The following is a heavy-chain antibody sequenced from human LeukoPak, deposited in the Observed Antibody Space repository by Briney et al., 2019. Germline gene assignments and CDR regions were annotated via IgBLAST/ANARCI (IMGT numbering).Heavy chain of an antibody. J-gene: IGHJ2*01. CDR1: GITFSTYS. D-gene: IGHD1-26*01. CDR3: ASTPSVGDYYPWYFDF. Sequence: PGGSLRLSCAASGITFSTYSMNWVRQAPGRGLEWVSSISYSSTYIYYKDSVRGRFTISRDNARNSLYMQMNSLRAEDTAVYYCASTPSVGDYYPWYFDFWGRGALVTVSS. V-gene: IGHV3-21*01. CDR2: ISYSSTYI.